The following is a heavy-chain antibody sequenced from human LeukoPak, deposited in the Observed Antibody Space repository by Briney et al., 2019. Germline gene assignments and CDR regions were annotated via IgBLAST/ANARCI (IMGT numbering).Heavy chain of an antibody. CDR3: ARTTMVRDLGWFDP. V-gene: IGHV4-59*01. Sequence: SETLSLTCTVSGGSISSYYWSWIQQPPGKGLEWIGYIYYSGSTNYNPSLKSRVTISVDTSKNQFSLKLSSVTAADTAVYYCARTTMVRDLGWFDPWGQGTLVTVSS. J-gene: IGHJ5*02. CDR2: IYYSGST. CDR1: GGSISSYY. D-gene: IGHD3-10*01.